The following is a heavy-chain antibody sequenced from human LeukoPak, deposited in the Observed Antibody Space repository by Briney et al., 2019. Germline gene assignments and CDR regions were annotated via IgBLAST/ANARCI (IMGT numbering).Heavy chain of an antibody. CDR1: GGSFSGYY. CDR3: ARDRYSSSWYQSWFDP. J-gene: IGHJ5*02. Sequence: SETLSLTCAVYGGSFSGYYWSWIRQPPGKGLEWIGYIYYSGSTNYNPSLKSRVTISVDTSKNQFSLKLSSVTAADTAVYYCARDRYSSSWYQSWFDPWGQGTLVTVSS. D-gene: IGHD6-13*01. V-gene: IGHV4-59*01. CDR2: IYYSGST.